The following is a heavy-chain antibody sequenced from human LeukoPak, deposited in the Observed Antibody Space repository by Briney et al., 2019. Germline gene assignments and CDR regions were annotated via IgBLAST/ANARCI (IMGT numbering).Heavy chain of an antibody. CDR2: IYYSGST. V-gene: IGHV4-31*03. D-gene: IGHD5-24*01. Sequence: SETLSLTCTVSGGSISSGGYYWSWIRQHPGKGLEGIGYIYYSGSTYYNPSLKSRVTISVDTSKSQFSLKLSSVTAADTAVYYCARNRDGYNSFDYWGQGTLVTVSS. CDR3: ARNRDGYNSFDY. CDR1: GGSISSGGYY. J-gene: IGHJ4*02.